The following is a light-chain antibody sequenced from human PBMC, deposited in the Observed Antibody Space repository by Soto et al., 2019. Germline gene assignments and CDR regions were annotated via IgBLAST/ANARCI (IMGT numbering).Light chain of an antibody. CDR3: QQYSDWPLT. CDR1: QSIGTN. Sequence: EVVMTQSPATVSVSPGERTSLSCRASQSIGTNLGWYQQKPGQAPRLLLIKTSIRAAGVPARFRGSGSATEFTLTISSLQSEDIAVYDCQQYSDWPLTFGGGTKVDIK. J-gene: IGKJ4*01. V-gene: IGKV3D-15*01. CDR2: KTS.